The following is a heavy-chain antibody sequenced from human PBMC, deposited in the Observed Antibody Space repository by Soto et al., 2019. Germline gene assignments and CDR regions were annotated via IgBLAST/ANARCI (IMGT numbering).Heavy chain of an antibody. D-gene: IGHD2-2*01. V-gene: IGHV4-59*08. CDR3: TRNVVPAADSYYYYYMDV. CDR1: GGSISSYY. CDR2: IYYSGST. Sequence: PSETLSLTCTVSGGSISSYYWSWIRQPPGKGLEWIGYIYYSGSTNYNPSLKSRVTISVDTSKNQFSLKLSPVTAADTAVYYCTRNVVPAADSYYYYYMDVWGKGTTVTVSS. J-gene: IGHJ6*03.